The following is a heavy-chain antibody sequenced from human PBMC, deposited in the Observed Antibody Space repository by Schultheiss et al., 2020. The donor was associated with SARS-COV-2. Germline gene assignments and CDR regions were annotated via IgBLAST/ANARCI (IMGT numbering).Heavy chain of an antibody. CDR2: IHHSGST. Sequence: GSLRLSCAASGFTFSSYAMHWVRQPPGKGLEWIGEIHHSGSTNYNPSLKSRVTISVDTSKNQFSLKLSSVTAADTAVYYCAREGTIAAHYYYGMDVWGQGTTVTVSS. J-gene: IGHJ6*02. CDR3: AREGTIAAHYYYGMDV. V-gene: IGHV4-34*01. D-gene: IGHD6-6*01. CDR1: GFTFSSYA.